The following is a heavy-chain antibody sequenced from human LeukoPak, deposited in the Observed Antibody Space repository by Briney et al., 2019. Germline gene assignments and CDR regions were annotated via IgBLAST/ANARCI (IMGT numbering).Heavy chain of an antibody. D-gene: IGHD5-18*01. CDR1: GGSFSGYY. J-gene: IGHJ6*02. CDR3: ARGPNWGYSYGADYYYYYGMDV. CDR2: INHSGST. V-gene: IGHV4-34*01. Sequence: SETLPLTCAVYGGSFSGYYWSWIRQPPGKGLEWIGEINHSGSTNYNPSLKSRVTISVDTSKNQFSLKLSSVTAADTAVYYCARGPNWGYSYGADYYYYYGMDVWGQGTTVTVSS.